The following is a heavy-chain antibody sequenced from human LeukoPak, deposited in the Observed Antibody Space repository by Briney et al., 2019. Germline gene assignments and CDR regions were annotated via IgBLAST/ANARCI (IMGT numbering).Heavy chain of an antibody. V-gene: IGHV1-2*02. J-gene: IGHJ5*02. D-gene: IGHD6-6*01. CDR1: GHTFTAYY. CDR3: ARDGRIIAARGNWCDP. Sequence: ASVKVSCKASGHTFTAYYMHGGRQAPGQGLEWRGWINPNSGGTNNAQKFQSRDTMTRDTSTSTAYMELSRLRSDDTAVYYCARDGRIIAARGNWCDPWGQGTLVTVSS. CDR2: INPNSGGT.